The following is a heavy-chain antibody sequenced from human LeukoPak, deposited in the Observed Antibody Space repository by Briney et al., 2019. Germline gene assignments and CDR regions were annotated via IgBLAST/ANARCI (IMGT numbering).Heavy chain of an antibody. CDR2: ISYDGSNE. Sequence: GGSLRLSCVASGFTFSSYGMHWVRQAPGKGLEWVAFISYDGSNENIADSVKGRFIISRDNSKNTLYLQMNSLRAEDTAVYYCAKCSTSAYTTGWCNWIDPWGQGTLVTVSS. CDR1: GFTFSSYG. J-gene: IGHJ5*02. CDR3: AKCSTSAYTTGWCNWIDP. V-gene: IGHV3-30*18. D-gene: IGHD6-19*01.